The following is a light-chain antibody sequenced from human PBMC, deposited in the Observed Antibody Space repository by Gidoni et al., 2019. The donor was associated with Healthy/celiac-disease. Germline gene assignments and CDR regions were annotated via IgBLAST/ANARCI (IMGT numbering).Light chain of an antibody. V-gene: IGKV3-15*01. CDR1: QSVSSN. CDR3: QQYNNWPPIT. Sequence: EIVMTQSPATLSVSPGDRATLSCRASQSVSSNLAWYQQKPGQAPRLRIYGASTRATGIPARFSGSGSGTEFTLTISSLQSEDFAVYYCQQYNNWPPITFXQXTRLEIK. CDR2: GAS. J-gene: IGKJ5*01.